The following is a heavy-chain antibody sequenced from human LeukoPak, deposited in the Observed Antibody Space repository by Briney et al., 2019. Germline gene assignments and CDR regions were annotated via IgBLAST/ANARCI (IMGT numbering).Heavy chain of an antibody. CDR3: ARDRGIFGGYYYYGMDV. Sequence: SVKVSCKASGGTFSSYAISWVRQAPGQGLEWMGGIIPIFSTANYAQKFQGRVTITADESTSTAYMELSSLRSEDTAVYYCARDRGIFGGYYYYGMDVWGQGTTVTVSS. V-gene: IGHV1-69*13. J-gene: IGHJ6*02. CDR1: GGTFSSYA. D-gene: IGHD3-10*01. CDR2: IIPIFSTA.